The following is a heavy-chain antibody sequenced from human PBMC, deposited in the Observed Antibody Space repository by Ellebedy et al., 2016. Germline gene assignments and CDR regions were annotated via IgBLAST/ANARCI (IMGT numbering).Heavy chain of an antibody. D-gene: IGHD3/OR15-3a*01. V-gene: IGHV3-11*01. J-gene: IGHJ4*02. CDR1: GFTFSDYY. CDR3: RHGHYADY. CDR2: ISNSGITI. Sequence: GGSLRLSXAASGFTFSDYYMSWIRQAPGKGLEWVSHISNSGITIYSADSLKGRFTISRDNAKNSLYLQMNDLRVEDTALYYCRHGHYADYWGQGTLVTVSS.